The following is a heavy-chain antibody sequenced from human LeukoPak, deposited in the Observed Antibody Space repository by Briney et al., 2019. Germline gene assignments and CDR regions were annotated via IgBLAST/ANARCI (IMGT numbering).Heavy chain of an antibody. V-gene: IGHV3-23*01. CDR1: GFTFSSYA. CDR3: AKGASYRIAAAGPNSHLDY. Sequence: PGGSLRLSCAASGFTFSSYAMSWVRQAPGKGLEWVSAISGSGGSTYYADSVKGRFTISRDNSKNTLYLQMNSLRAEDTAVYYCAKGASYRIAAAGPNSHLDYWGQGTLVTVSS. CDR2: ISGSGGST. D-gene: IGHD6-13*01. J-gene: IGHJ4*02.